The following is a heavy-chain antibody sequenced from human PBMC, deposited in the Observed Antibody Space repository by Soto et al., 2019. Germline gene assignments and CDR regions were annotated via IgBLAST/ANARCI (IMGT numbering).Heavy chain of an antibody. CDR1: GFTFSSYA. CDR2: ISGSGGST. D-gene: IGHD4-17*01. V-gene: IGHV3-23*01. CDR3: AKDRGLRWRNGYFYGMDV. Sequence: PGGSLRLSCAASGFTFSSYAMSWVRQAPGKGLEWVSAISGSGGSTYYADSVKGRFTISRDNSKNTVYLQMNSLRGEDTAIYYCAKDRGLRWRNGYFYGMDVWGQGTTVTFSS. J-gene: IGHJ6*02.